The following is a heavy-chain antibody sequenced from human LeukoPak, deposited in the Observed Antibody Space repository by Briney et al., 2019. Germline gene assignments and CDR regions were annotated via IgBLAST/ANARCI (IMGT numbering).Heavy chain of an antibody. CDR2: LSGSGAST. CDR3: AKRRDSNYGY. V-gene: IGHV3-23*01. D-gene: IGHD4-11*01. CDR1: AFTFGNYA. J-gene: IGHJ4*02. Sequence: GGSLRLSCAASAFTFGNYAMNWVRQAPGKGLEWVSGLSGSGASTYYADSVKGRFTISRDNSKNTLYLQMNSLRAEDTAVYYCAKRRDSNYGYWGQGTLVTVSS.